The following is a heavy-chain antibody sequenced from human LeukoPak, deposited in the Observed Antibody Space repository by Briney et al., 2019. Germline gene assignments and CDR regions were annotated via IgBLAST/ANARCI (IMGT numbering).Heavy chain of an antibody. D-gene: IGHD4-17*01. CDR2: MRYDGRSK. V-gene: IGHV3-30*02. CDR3: AKDGDYATAGTFDY. Sequence: GGSLRLSCAASGFTFSDYGMHWVRQAPGKGLEWVAFMRYDGRSKYFADSVKGRFTISRDNSKRTLYLQMNSLRAEDTAVYYCAKDGDYATAGTFDYWGQGTLVTVSS. CDR1: GFTFSDYG. J-gene: IGHJ4*02.